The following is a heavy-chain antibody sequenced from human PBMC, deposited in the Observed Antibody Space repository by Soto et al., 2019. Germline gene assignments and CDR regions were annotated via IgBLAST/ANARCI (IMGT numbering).Heavy chain of an antibody. D-gene: IGHD4-17*01. Sequence: PSETLSLTFTVSGGSISSYYWSWIRQPPGKGLEWIVYIYYSRSTNYNPSLKSRVTISVDTSKNQFSLKLSSVTAADTAVYYCARDKGRYYLDYSARATLVPLSS. CDR1: GGSISSYY. V-gene: IGHV4-59*01. J-gene: IGHJ4*02. CDR3: ARDKGRYYLDY. CDR2: IYYSRST.